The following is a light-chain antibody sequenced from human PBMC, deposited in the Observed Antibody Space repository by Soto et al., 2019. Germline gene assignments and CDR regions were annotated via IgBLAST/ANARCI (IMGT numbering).Light chain of an antibody. V-gene: IGKV3-11*01. Sequence: EIVLTQSPATLSLSPGERATLTCTASESISKFLVWYQQRPGQSPSLLISDASKRATGVPARFSGSGSGTDFTLTISGLEPEDSAVYFCQQRNSWPLTFGGGTKVDIK. CDR1: ESISKF. CDR2: DAS. J-gene: IGKJ4*01. CDR3: QQRNSWPLT.